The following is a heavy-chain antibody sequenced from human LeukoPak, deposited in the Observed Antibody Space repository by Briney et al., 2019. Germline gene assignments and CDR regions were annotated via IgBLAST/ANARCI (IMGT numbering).Heavy chain of an antibody. V-gene: IGHV1-69*06. D-gene: IGHD3-10*01. CDR1: GGTFNSYA. CDR3: ARDNDSGDPPHFDY. Sequence: SVKVSCKASGGTFNSYAISWVRQAPGQGLEWMGGIIPIFGTTNYARKFRGRVTLTADKSTRTAYMELSSLRSEDTAVYYCARDNDSGDPPHFDYWGQGTLVTVSS. CDR2: IIPIFGTT. J-gene: IGHJ4*02.